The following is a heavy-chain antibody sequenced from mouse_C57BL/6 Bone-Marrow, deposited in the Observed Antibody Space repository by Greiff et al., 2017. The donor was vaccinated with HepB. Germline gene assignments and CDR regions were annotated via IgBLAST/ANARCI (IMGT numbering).Heavy chain of an antibody. Sequence: QVHVKQSGAELVRPGSSVKLSCKASGYTFTSYWMHWVKQRPIQGLEWIGNIDPSDSETHYNQKFKDKATLTVDKSSSTAYMQLSSLTSEDSAVYYCARSGYWYFDVWGTGTTVTVSS. CDR1: GYTFTSYW. D-gene: IGHD3-1*01. J-gene: IGHJ1*03. V-gene: IGHV1-52*01. CDR2: IDPSDSET. CDR3: ARSGYWYFDV.